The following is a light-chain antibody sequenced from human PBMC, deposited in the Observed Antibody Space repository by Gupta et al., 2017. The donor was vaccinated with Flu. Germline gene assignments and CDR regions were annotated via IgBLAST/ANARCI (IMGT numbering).Light chain of an antibody. CDR2: EVS. CDR1: SSDVGGYNY. CDR3: SSYTSSSTWV. J-gene: IGLJ3*02. V-gene: IGLV2-14*01. Sequence: SALTQPASVSGSPGPSITIPCTGTSSDVGGYNYVSWYQQHPGKAPKLMIYEVSNRPAGVSNRFSGSKSGNTASLTISGLQAEDEADYYCSSYTSSSTWVFGGGTKLTVL.